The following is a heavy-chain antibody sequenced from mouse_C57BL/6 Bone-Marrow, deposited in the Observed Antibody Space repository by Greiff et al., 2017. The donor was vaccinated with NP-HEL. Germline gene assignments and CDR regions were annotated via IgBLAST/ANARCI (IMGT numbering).Heavy chain of an antibody. CDR3: ARGDDYVLYFDY. V-gene: IGHV1-55*01. D-gene: IGHD2-4*01. Sequence: VQLQQPGAELVKPGASVKMSCKASGYTFTSYWITWVKQRPGQGLEWIGDIYPGSGSTNYNEKFKSKATLTVDTSSSTAYMQISSLTSEDSAVYYCARGDDYVLYFDYWGQGTTLTVSS. J-gene: IGHJ2*01. CDR1: GYTFTSYW. CDR2: IYPGSGST.